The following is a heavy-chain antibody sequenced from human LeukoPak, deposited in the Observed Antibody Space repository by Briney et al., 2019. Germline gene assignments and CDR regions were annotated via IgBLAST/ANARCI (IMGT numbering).Heavy chain of an antibody. CDR2: IYTSGST. Sequence: SETLSLTCTVSGGSISSGSYYWSWIRQPAGKGLEWIGRIYTSGSTNYNPSLKSRVTISVDTSKNQFSLKLSSVTAADTAVYYCARAISRMYYYDSSGYSYYMDVWGKGTTVTVSS. D-gene: IGHD3-22*01. V-gene: IGHV4-61*02. CDR1: GGSISSGSYY. J-gene: IGHJ6*03. CDR3: ARAISRMYYYDSSGYSYYMDV.